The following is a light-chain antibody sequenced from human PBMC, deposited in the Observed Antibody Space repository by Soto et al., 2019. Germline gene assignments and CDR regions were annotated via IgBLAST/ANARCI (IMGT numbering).Light chain of an antibody. V-gene: IGKV3-11*01. CDR2: DAS. CDR1: QSVSSS. CDR3: QQRSNGPRT. J-gene: IGKJ2*01. Sequence: EIVLTQSPATLSLSPGERATLSCRASQSVSSSLAWYQQKPGQAPRLLIYDASNRATGIPARFSGSGSGTDFTLTISSLEPEDFAVYYCQQRSNGPRTFGEGTKVEIK.